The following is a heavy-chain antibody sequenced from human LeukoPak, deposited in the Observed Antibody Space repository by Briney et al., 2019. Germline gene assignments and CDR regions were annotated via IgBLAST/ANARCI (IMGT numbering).Heavy chain of an antibody. V-gene: IGHV4-30-2*01. Sequence: SETLPLTCTVSGGSISSGGYYWSWIRQPPGKGLEWIGYIYHSGSTYYNPSLKSRVTISVDRSKNQFSLKLSSVTAADTAVYYCARDRPGGSSLDYWGQGTLVTVSS. CDR3: ARDRPGGSSLDY. D-gene: IGHD6-13*01. J-gene: IGHJ4*02. CDR2: IYHSGST. CDR1: GGSISSGGYY.